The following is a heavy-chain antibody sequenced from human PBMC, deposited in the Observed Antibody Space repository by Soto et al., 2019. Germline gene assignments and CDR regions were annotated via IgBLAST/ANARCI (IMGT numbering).Heavy chain of an antibody. D-gene: IGHD3-3*01. J-gene: IGHJ6*02. V-gene: IGHV3-21*01. Sequence: GGSLRLSCAASGFTFSSYSMNWVRQAPGKGLEWVSSISSSSSYIYYADSVKGRFTISRDNAKNSLYLQMNSLRAEDTAVYYCARDYDFWSGYYTSDPRPYVMDVWGQGTTVTVSS. CDR3: ARDYDFWSGYYTSDPRPYVMDV. CDR1: GFTFSSYS. CDR2: ISSSSSYI.